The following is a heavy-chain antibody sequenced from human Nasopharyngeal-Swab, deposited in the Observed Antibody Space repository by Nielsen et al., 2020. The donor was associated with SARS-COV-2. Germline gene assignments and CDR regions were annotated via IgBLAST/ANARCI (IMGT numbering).Heavy chain of an antibody. J-gene: IGHJ6*02. CDR2: IYYTGIT. D-gene: IGHD5-18*01. Sequence: SETLSLTCTISGGSIRNSNYYWGWIRQPPGKGLEWIGSIYYTGITYSNPSLKSRVTISEDTSKNQFSLKLSSVTAADMAVYYCAILVDTLPLDVWGQGTTVTASS. CDR1: GGSIRNSNYY. CDR3: AILVDTLPLDV. V-gene: IGHV4-39*01.